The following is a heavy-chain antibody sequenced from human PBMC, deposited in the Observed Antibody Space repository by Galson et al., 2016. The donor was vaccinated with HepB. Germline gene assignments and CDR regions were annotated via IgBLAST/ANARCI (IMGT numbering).Heavy chain of an antibody. CDR3: ARLPGTGYWYFDL. CDR2: MYHRGTT. D-gene: IGHD6-13*01. V-gene: IGHV4-31*03. CDR1: GGSMSSGHSY. J-gene: IGHJ2*01. Sequence: TLSLTCTVSGGSMSSGHSYWSWIRQHPGKGLEWIGYMYHRGTTYYNPSLKSRVTMSVDTSKNQFSLKLTSVTAADTAMYYCARLPGTGYWYFDLWGHGTLVTVSS.